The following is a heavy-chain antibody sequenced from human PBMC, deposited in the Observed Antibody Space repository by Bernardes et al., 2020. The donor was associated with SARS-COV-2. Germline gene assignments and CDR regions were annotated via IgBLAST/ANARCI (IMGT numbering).Heavy chain of an antibody. V-gene: IGHV3-74*01. D-gene: IGHD3-22*01. J-gene: IGHJ4*02. CDR3: ASLGAAAGNYYDSSGYYVGSDY. CDR1: GFTFSSYW. Sequence: GGSLRLSCAASGFTFSSYWMHWVRQAPGKGLVWVSRINSYGSSTSYADSVKGRFTISRDNAKNTLYLQMNSLRAEDTAVYYCASLGAAAGNYYDSSGYYVGSDYWGQGTLVTVSS. CDR2: INSYGSST.